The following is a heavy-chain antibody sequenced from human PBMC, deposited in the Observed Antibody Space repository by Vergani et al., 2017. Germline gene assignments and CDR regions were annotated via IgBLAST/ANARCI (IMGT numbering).Heavy chain of an antibody. CDR1: GFTFSSYG. D-gene: IGHD1-26*01. CDR2: ISGSGGST. J-gene: IGHJ4*02. Sequence: VQLVESGGGVVQPGRSLRLSCAASGFTFSSYGMHWVRQAPGKGLEWVSAISGSGGSTYYADSVKGRFTISRDNSKNTLYLQMNSLRAEDTAVYYCARSGSYRPFDYWGQGTLVTVSS. CDR3: ARSGSYRPFDY. V-gene: IGHV3-23*04.